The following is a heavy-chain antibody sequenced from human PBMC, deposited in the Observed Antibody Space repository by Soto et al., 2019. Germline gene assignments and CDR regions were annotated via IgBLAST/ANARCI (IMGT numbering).Heavy chain of an antibody. V-gene: IGHV3-74*01. CDR1: GFTFSNYW. Sequence: PGGSLRLSCAASGFTFSNYWMHWVRQAPGKGLVWVSRINVDGTRTNYADSMKGRFTISRDNAENTLYLQMNSLTAEDTAVYYCARVAVGYYYMDVWGKGTTVTVSS. CDR3: ARVAVGYYYMDV. CDR2: INVDGTRT. J-gene: IGHJ6*03.